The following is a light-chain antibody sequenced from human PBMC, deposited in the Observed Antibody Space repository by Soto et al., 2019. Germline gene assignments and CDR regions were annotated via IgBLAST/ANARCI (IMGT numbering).Light chain of an antibody. V-gene: IGKV3-15*01. CDR2: GAS. CDR3: QQYNNWRPLT. Sequence: EIVMTQSAATLSVSPGERATLSCRASRSVNSNLAWYQHKPGQAPRLLIYGASARSTGIPARFSGSESGTDFTLTISSLQSEDSAVYYCQQYNNWRPLTFGGRTKLEI. J-gene: IGKJ4*01. CDR1: RSVNSN.